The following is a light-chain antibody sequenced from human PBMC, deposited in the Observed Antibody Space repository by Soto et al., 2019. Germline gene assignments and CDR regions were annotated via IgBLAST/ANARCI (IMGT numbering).Light chain of an antibody. J-gene: IGLJ1*01. V-gene: IGLV1-40*01. CDR1: SSNIGAGYD. Sequence: QSVLTQPPSVSGAPGQRVTISCTGSSSNIGAGYDVHWYQQLPGTAPKLLIYANSNRPSGVPDRFYGSKSGTSASLAITGLQAEDEADYYCQSYDNSLSGSGVFGTGTKVTVL. CDR3: QSYDNSLSGSGV. CDR2: ANS.